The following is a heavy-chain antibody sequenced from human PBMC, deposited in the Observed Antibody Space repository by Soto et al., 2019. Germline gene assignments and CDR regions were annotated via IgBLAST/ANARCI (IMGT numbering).Heavy chain of an antibody. CDR1: GGTFSSYA. J-gene: IGHJ6*02. D-gene: IGHD3-16*01. Sequence: QVQLVQSGAEVKKPGSSVKVSCKASGGTFSSYAISWVRQAPGQGLEWMGGIIPIFGTANYAQKFQGRVTITADESTSTAYMELSSLISEDTAVYYCASTNSMTTLSFAYGMDVWGQGTTVTVSS. CDR2: IIPIFGTA. V-gene: IGHV1-69*01. CDR3: ASTNSMTTLSFAYGMDV.